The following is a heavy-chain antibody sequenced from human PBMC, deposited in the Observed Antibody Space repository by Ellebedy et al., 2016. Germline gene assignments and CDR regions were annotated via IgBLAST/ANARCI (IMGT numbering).Heavy chain of an antibody. CDR2: IIPIFGTA. CDR1: GGTFSSYA. Sequence: SVKVSXXASGGTFSSYAISWVRQAPGQGLEWMGGIIPIFGTANYAQKFQGRVTITADESTSTAYMELSSLRSEDTAVYYCARGTHGDYVVDDYYYGMDVWGQGTTVTVSS. CDR3: ARGTHGDYVVDDYYYGMDV. J-gene: IGHJ6*02. D-gene: IGHD4-17*01. V-gene: IGHV1-69*13.